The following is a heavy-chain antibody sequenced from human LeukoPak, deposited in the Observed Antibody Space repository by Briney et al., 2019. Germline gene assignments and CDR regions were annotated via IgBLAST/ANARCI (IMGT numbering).Heavy chain of an antibody. V-gene: IGHV4-59*01. CDR2: IHDRGST. CDR1: GASINTYY. Sequence: TSETLSLTCTVSGASINTYYWTWIRQPPGKGLEWIGYIHDRGSTSYNPSLQSRVTISGNTSKNQFSLKLNSVTAADTAGYYCARAVGAAPFDYWGQGTLVTVSS. CDR3: ARAVGAAPFDY. J-gene: IGHJ4*02. D-gene: IGHD2-15*01.